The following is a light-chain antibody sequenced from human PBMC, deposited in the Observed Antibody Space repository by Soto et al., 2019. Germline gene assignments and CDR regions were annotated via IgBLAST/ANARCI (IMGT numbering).Light chain of an antibody. CDR1: SSNIGAGYD. CDR3: QSYDSSLSGSYV. CDR2: SNN. J-gene: IGLJ1*01. Sequence: QPVLTQPPSVSGAAGQRVTISCTGSSSNIGAGYDVHWYQRLPGTAPKVLIYSNNNRPSGVPDRFSGSKSGTSASLAITGLQAEDEADYYCQSYDSSLSGSYVFGTGTKVTVL. V-gene: IGLV1-40*01.